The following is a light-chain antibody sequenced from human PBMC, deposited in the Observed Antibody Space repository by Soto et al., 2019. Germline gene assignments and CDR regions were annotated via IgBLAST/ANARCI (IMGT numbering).Light chain of an antibody. Sequence: QPASVSGSPGQSITISCTGTSSDVGSYNYVSWYQQYPGKAPNLMIYDVSNRPSGVSYRFSGSKSGNTASLTISGLQAEDEADYYCSSYTTSSTHVVFGGGTQLTVL. CDR2: DVS. CDR3: SSYTTSSTHVV. CDR1: SSDVGSYNY. J-gene: IGLJ2*01. V-gene: IGLV2-14*01.